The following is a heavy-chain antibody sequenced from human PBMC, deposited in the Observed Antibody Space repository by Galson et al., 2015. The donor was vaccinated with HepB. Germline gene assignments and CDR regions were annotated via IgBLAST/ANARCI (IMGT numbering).Heavy chain of an antibody. CDR1: GYTFTSYD. D-gene: IGHD6-13*01. J-gene: IGHJ4*02. CDR3: ARGTRKGYSSSQSSGY. Sequence: SVKVSCKASGYTFTSYDINWVQQATGQGLEWMGWMNPNSGNTGYAQKFQGRVTMTRNTSISTAYMELTGLRSDDTAVYYCARGTRKGYSSSQSSGYWGQGTLVTVSS. CDR2: MNPNSGNT. V-gene: IGHV1-8*01.